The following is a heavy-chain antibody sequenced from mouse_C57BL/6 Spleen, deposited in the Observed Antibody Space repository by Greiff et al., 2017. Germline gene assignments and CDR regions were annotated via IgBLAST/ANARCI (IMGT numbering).Heavy chain of an antibody. CDR3: ARNGGLLRGYYYAMDY. CDR1: GFSLTSYG. CDR2: IWSGGST. J-gene: IGHJ4*01. D-gene: IGHD2-3*01. V-gene: IGHV2-2*01. Sequence: VQLQQSGPGLVQPSQSLSITCTVSGFSLTSYGVHWVRPSPGKGLEWLGVIWSGGSTDYNAAFISRLSISKDNSKSQVFFKMNSLQADDTAIYYCARNGGLLRGYYYAMDYWGQGTSVTVSS.